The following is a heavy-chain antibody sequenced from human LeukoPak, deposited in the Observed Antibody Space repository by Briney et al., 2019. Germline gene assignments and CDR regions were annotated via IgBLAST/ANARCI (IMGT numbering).Heavy chain of an antibody. D-gene: IGHD2/OR15-2a*01. CDR1: GFTFSSDT. V-gene: IGHV3-21*01. Sequence: GGSLRLSCAASGFTFSSDTMSWVRQAPGRGLEWVSSMSSTSKYKYYADSVKGRFTISRDNAKNSLYLQMNSLRADDTAVYYCARDLWTSRDYYGMDVWGQGTTVTVSS. CDR3: ARDLWTSRDYYGMDV. J-gene: IGHJ6*02. CDR2: MSSTSKYK.